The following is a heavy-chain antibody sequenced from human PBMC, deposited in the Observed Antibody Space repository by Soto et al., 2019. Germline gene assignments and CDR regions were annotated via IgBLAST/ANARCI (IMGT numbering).Heavy chain of an antibody. CDR3: ARARDSSGYSNLNFDY. D-gene: IGHD3-22*01. V-gene: IGHV1-2*04. J-gene: IGHJ4*02. Sequence: QVQLVQSGAEVKKPGASVKVSCKASGYTFTGYYMHWVRQAPGQGLEWMGWINPNSGGTNYAQKFQGWVTMTRDTSISTAYMELSRLRYADTAVYYCARARDSSGYSNLNFDYCGQGTLVTVSS. CDR1: GYTFTGYY. CDR2: INPNSGGT.